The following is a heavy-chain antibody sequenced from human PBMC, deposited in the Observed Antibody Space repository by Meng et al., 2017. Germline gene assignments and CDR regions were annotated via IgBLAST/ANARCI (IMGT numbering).Heavy chain of an antibody. CDR1: GFTFSIYA. Sequence: QVPLGESGAGVVQPGRSRRLSCEASGFTFSIYAMPWVRQATGKGLEWVAVISYDGSNKYYADSVKGRFSISRDNSKNTLYLQMNSLRAEDTAVYFCARDSSSGWYHNYWGQGTLVTVSS. CDR2: ISYDGSNK. J-gene: IGHJ4*02. V-gene: IGHV3-30*07. D-gene: IGHD6-19*01. CDR3: ARDSSSGWYHNY.